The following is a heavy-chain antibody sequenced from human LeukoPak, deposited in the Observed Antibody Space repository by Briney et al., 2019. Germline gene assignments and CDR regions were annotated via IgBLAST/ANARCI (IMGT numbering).Heavy chain of an antibody. CDR2: VYYSGIT. Sequence: PSETLSLTCTVSGGSVNNNAYYWGWVRQPPGKGLEYIGNVYYSGITYYNPSLQSRVTISLDTSNNQFSLKLSSVTAADTAVYYCARSDYSGYFDYWGQGTLVSVSS. CDR3: ARSDYSGYFDY. J-gene: IGHJ4*02. V-gene: IGHV4-39*01. D-gene: IGHD4-11*01. CDR1: GGSVNNNAYY.